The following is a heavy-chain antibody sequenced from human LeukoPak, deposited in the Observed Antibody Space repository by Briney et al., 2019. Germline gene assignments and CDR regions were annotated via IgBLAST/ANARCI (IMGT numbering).Heavy chain of an antibody. J-gene: IGHJ3*02. CDR3: ARLRITILRGHDAFDI. D-gene: IGHD3-3*01. CDR1: GGSISSYY. V-gene: IGHV4-59*08. CDR2: IYYRGST. Sequence: SETLSLTCTVSGGSISSYYWSWIRQPPGKGLGWIGYIYYRGSTNYNPSLKSRVTISVDTSKNQFSLKLSSVTAADTAVYYCARLRITILRGHDAFDIWGQGTMVTVSS.